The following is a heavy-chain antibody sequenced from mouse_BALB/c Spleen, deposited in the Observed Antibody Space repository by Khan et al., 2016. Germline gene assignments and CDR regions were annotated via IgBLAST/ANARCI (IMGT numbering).Heavy chain of an antibody. CDR2: INTYTGEP. Sequence: QIQLVQSGPELKKPGETVKISCKASGYTFTNYGMNWVKQAPGEGLKWMGWINTYTGEPTYADDFKGRFVFSLETSASTAYLQINNLKNEDMATYFCARFRSANYWGQGTTLTVSS. CDR1: GYTFTNYG. D-gene: IGHD6-1*01. CDR3: ARFRSANY. J-gene: IGHJ2*01. V-gene: IGHV9-1*02.